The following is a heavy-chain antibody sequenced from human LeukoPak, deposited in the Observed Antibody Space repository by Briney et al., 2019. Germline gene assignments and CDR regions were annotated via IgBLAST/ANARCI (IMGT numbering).Heavy chain of an antibody. CDR3: ARGGYYYYDSSGYLDY. D-gene: IGHD3-22*01. Sequence: SETLSLTCSVSGGSISSSHYYWGWIRQPPGKGLEWIGTIYYSGTTYYNPSLKSRVTLSVDTSKNQFSLKLSSVTAADTAVYYCARGGYYYYDSSGYLDYWGQGTLVTVSS. CDR1: GGSISSSHYY. J-gene: IGHJ4*02. V-gene: IGHV4-39*07. CDR2: IYYSGTT.